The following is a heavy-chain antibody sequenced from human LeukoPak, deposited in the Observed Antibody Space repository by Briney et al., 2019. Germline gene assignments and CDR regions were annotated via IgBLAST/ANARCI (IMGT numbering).Heavy chain of an antibody. CDR1: GGTFSSYA. CDR2: IIPIFGTA. V-gene: IGHV1-69*13. D-gene: IGHD6-13*01. CDR3: ARDPESGSSWPSTRDY. J-gene: IGHJ4*02. Sequence: GASVKVSCKASGGTFSSYAISWVRQAPGQGLEWMGGIIPIFGTANYAQKFQGRVTITADESTSTAYMELSSLRSEDTAVYYCARDPESGSSWPSTRDYWGQGTLVTVSS.